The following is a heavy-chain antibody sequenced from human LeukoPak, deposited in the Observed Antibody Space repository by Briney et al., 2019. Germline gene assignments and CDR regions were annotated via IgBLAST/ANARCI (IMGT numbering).Heavy chain of an antibody. CDR2: INWNGGST. D-gene: IGHD3-10*01. Sequence: PGGSLRLSCAASGFTFDVYGMSWVRQAPGKGLEWVSGINWNGGSTGYADSVKGRFTISRDNAKNSLYLQMNSLRAEDTALYYCAREAQGYYGSGSSRYYYYMDVWGKGTTVTVSS. V-gene: IGHV3-20*04. J-gene: IGHJ6*03. CDR1: GFTFDVYG. CDR3: AREAQGYYGSGSSRYYYYMDV.